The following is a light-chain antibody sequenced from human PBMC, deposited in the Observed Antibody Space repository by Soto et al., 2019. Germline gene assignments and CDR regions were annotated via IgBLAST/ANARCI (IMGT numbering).Light chain of an antibody. CDR3: QKYDSAPYT. J-gene: IGKJ2*01. Sequence: DVQMTQSPSSLSVSVGDRVTITCRASQGISNYLAWYQQKPGKGPKLLIYGTSTLESGVPSRFSGSGSGTDCTLTISSLQPEDVATYYSQKYDSAPYTFGQGTKMEIK. V-gene: IGKV1-27*01. CDR1: QGISNY. CDR2: GTS.